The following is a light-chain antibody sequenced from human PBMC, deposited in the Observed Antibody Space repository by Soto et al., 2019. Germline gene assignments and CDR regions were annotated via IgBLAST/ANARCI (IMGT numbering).Light chain of an antibody. CDR1: QSVNKW. J-gene: IGKJ2*01. Sequence: GDRVTITCRASQSVNKWLAWYQQKPGRAPNLVIYDASTLQTSVTSTFSGSGSGTEFTLTISRLQPDDFGTYYCQQYQSWPYTFGQGTKLEIK. CDR3: QQYQSWPYT. V-gene: IGKV1-5*01. CDR2: DAS.